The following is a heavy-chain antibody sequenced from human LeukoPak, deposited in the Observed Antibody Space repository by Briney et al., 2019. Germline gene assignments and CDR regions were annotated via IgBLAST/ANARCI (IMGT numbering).Heavy chain of an antibody. J-gene: IGHJ4*02. V-gene: IGHV3-21*01. CDR3: ARGSDSSGCPGYY. D-gene: IGHD6-19*01. CDR1: GFTFSSYS. CDR2: ISSSSSYI. Sequence: GGSLRPSCAASGFTFSSYSMNWVRQAPGKGLEWVSSISSSSSYIYYADSVKGRFTISRDNAKNSLYLQMNSLRAEDTAVYYCARGSDSSGCPGYYWGQGTLVTVSS.